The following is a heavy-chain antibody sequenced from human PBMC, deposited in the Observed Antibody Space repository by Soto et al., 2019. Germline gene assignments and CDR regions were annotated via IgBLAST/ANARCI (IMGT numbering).Heavy chain of an antibody. CDR3: ARLRVTTISPYFDY. D-gene: IGHD2-21*02. V-gene: IGHV4-39*01. CDR1: GGSISSSSYY. CDR2: IYYSGST. J-gene: IGHJ4*02. Sequence: QLQLQESGPGLVKPSETLSLTCTVSGGSISSSSYYWGWIRQPPGKGLEWIGSIYYSGSTYYNPSHKSRVTISVDTSKNQFSLKLSSVTAADTAVYYCARLRVTTISPYFDYWGQGTLVTVSS.